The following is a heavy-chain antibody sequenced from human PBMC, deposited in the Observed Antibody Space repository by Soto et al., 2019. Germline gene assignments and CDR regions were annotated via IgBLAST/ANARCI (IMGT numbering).Heavy chain of an antibody. CDR3: ARDGYDYIWGSYRQKFDY. CDR1: GFTFSDYY. D-gene: IGHD3-16*02. V-gene: IGHV3-11*01. J-gene: IGHJ4*02. CDR2: ISSSGSTI. Sequence: GGSLRLSCAASGFTFSDYYMSWIRQAPGKGLEWVSYISSSGSTIYYADSVKGRFTISRDNAKNSLYLQMNSLRAEDTAVYYCARDGYDYIWGSYRQKFDYWGRGTLVTVSS.